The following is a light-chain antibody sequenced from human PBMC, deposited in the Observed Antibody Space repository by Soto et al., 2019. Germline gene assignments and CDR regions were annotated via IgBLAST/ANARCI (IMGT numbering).Light chain of an antibody. J-gene: IGLJ2*01. Sequence: QSALTQPASVSGSPGQSITISCTGTSSDVGGYNYVSWYQQHPGKAPKLMIYDVTNRPSGVSNRFSGSKSGNTASLTISGLQAEDEADYYCSSYTGSSTLVVFGGGTQLTVL. CDR2: DVT. V-gene: IGLV2-14*01. CDR1: SSDVGGYNY. CDR3: SSYTGSSTLVV.